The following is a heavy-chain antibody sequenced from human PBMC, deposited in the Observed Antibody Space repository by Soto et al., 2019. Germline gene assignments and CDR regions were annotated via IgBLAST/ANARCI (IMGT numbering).Heavy chain of an antibody. CDR3: ARDRIGGNPFDY. D-gene: IGHD3-10*01. Sequence: QVQLQVSGPGLVKPSQTPSLTCTVSGGSISSGDYYWSWIRQPPGKGLEYIGYIYYSGSTYYNPSLNSRVTISVDTSKYQFSLRLSSVAAADTSVYSCARDRIGGNPFDYWGQGILVTVSS. J-gene: IGHJ4*02. CDR2: IYYSGST. V-gene: IGHV4-30-4*01. CDR1: GGSISSGDYY.